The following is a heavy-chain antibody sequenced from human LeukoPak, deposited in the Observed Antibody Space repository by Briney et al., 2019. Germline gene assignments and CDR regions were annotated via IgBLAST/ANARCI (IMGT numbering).Heavy chain of an antibody. CDR1: GGSIGRDY. D-gene: IGHD6-19*01. J-gene: IGHJ4*02. CDR2: IYYNGAA. CDR3: AKYGNSGWVIDS. V-gene: IGHV4-59*08. Sequence: SETLSLTCTVSGGSIGRDYWTWIRQPPGKGLEYIGYIYYNGAANYNPSLKSRVTISVDTSKNQFSLKLSSVTAADTAVYFCAKYGNSGWVIDSWGQGTLVTVSS.